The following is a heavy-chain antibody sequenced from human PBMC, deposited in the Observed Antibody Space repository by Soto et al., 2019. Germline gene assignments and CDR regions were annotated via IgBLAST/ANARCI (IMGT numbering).Heavy chain of an antibody. CDR2: IGLSGDTI. CDR3: ARESFSASPNFFDY. CDR1: GFSFANYE. D-gene: IGHD3-16*01. Sequence: PGGSLRLSCAVSGFSFANYEMNWVRQAPGKGLEWIAYIGLSGDTIYYADSVKGRFTISRDHAKNSLELQMNSLRADDTALYYCARESFSASPNFFDYWGRGTQVPVSP. J-gene: IGHJ4*02. V-gene: IGHV3-48*03.